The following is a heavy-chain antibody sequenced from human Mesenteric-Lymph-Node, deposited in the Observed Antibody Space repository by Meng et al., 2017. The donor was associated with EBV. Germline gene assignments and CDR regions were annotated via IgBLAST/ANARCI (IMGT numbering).Heavy chain of an antibody. Sequence: QVQLQESGPGLVKPSETLSLTCTVSGGSISSSYWSWIRWPPGKGLEWIGYIYHSGSTNYNPSLKSRVSFSIDTSKNQFSLKLSSVTAADTAVYYCARDSSGYYFYDYWGQGSLVTVSS. CDR2: IYHSGST. V-gene: IGHV4-59*01. CDR3: ARDSSGYYFYDY. J-gene: IGHJ4*02. D-gene: IGHD3-22*01. CDR1: GGSISSSY.